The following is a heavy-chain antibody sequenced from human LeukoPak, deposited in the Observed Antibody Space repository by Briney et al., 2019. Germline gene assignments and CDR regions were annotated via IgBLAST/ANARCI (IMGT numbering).Heavy chain of an antibody. CDR2: IWYDGSNK. D-gene: IGHD5-18*01. CDR1: GFTFSSYG. Sequence: AGGSLRRSCAASGFTFSSYGTHWVRQAPGKGLEWVAVIWYDGSNKYYADSVKGRFTISRDNSKNTLYLQMNSLRAEDTAVYYCARGGYSYGFRDYFDYWGQGTLVTVSS. V-gene: IGHV3-33*01. CDR3: ARGGYSYGFRDYFDY. J-gene: IGHJ4*02.